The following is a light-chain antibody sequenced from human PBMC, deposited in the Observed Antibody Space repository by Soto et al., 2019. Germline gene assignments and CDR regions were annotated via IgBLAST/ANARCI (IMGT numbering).Light chain of an antibody. J-gene: IGKJ1*01. CDR2: GAS. V-gene: IGKV3-20*01. CDR1: QSVSSSY. CDR3: QQYGSSPPWT. Sequence: EIVLTQSPATLSLCPGERATLSCRASQSVSSSYLAWYQQKPGQAPGLLIYGASSRATGIPDRFSGSGSGTDFTLTISRLEPEDFAVYYCQQYGSSPPWTFGQGTKVDIK.